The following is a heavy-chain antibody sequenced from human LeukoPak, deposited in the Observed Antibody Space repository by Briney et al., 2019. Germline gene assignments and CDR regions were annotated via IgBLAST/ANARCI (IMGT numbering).Heavy chain of an antibody. J-gene: IGHJ4*02. D-gene: IGHD3-22*01. CDR2: IYYTGST. CDR1: GGSISSYY. Sequence: SGTLSLTCAVSGGSISSYYWSWIRQPPGKGLEWIGYIYYTGSTNYNPSLKSRVTISVDTSKNHFSLKLTSVTAADTAVYYCARMYDRSGYYYPFDYWGQGTLVTVSS. CDR3: ARMYDRSGYYYPFDY. V-gene: IGHV4-59*08.